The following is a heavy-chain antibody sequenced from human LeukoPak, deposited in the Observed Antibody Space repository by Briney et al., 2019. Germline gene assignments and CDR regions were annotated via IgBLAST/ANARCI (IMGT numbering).Heavy chain of an antibody. J-gene: IGHJ4*02. D-gene: IGHD6-13*01. CDR1: GYTFTSYG. CDR3: ARDPRYDSGSWYPTGFDY. Sequence: ASVKVSCKASGYTFTSYGISWVRQAPGQGLEWMGWISAYNGNTNYAQKLQGRVTMTTDTSTSTAYMELRSLRSDDTAVYYCARDPRYDSGSWYPTGFDYWGQGTLVTVSS. V-gene: IGHV1-18*01. CDR2: ISAYNGNT.